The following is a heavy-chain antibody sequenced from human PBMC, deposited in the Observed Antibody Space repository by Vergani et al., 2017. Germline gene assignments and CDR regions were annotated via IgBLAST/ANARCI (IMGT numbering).Heavy chain of an antibody. CDR1: GFPFISYA. CDR3: ARGASGDYVSSFDY. D-gene: IGHD4-17*01. Sequence: QVQLVESGGAVVQPGRSLRLSCSASGFPFISYAMHWVRQAPGKGLEWVAVISHDGSNKYYADSVKGRFTISRDNSKKTLYLQMNSLRAEDTAVYYCARGASGDYVSSFDYWGQGTLVTVSS. J-gene: IGHJ4*02. V-gene: IGHV3-30-3*01. CDR2: ISHDGSNK.